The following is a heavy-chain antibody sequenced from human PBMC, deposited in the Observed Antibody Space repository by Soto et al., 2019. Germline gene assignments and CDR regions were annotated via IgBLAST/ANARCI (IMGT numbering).Heavy chain of an antibody. CDR1: GFTFSLYS. Sequence: GRSLRLSCAASGFTFSLYSMIWVRQAPGKELEWVASITSSSRYIYYEDSLKGRFTISRDNAKNSLFLQLDSLRAEDTAVYFCVRARSTDSRPDYWGQGTLVTVSS. CDR2: ITSSSRYI. CDR3: VRARSTDSRPDY. D-gene: IGHD3-22*01. V-gene: IGHV3-21*01. J-gene: IGHJ4*02.